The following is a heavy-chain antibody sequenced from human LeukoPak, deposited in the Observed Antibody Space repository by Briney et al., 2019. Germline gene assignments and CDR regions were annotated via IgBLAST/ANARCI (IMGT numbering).Heavy chain of an antibody. Sequence: GGSLRLSCAASGFTVSSNYMSWVRQAPGKGLEWVSVIYSGGSTYYADSVKGRFTISRDNSKNTLYLQMNSLRAEDTAVYYCERDRNYYGSGSYQSPHYYYYGMDVWGQGTTVTVSS. CDR1: GFTVSSNY. CDR2: IYSGGST. D-gene: IGHD3-10*01. CDR3: ERDRNYYGSGSYQSPHYYYYGMDV. V-gene: IGHV3-66*02. J-gene: IGHJ6*02.